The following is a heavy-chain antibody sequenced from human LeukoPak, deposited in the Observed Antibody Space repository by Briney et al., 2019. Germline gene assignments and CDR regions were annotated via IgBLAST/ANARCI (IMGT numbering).Heavy chain of an antibody. Sequence: GGSLTLSCAPSGLSLSSYGMHWVRQAPGKGLEWVAFIRYEGSNKYYVVSGKGRFTISRDNPKNTLHLQMNSLRAEDTALYYCTKLLSGYDRFDYWGQGTLVTVSS. D-gene: IGHD5-12*01. CDR2: IRYEGSNK. CDR1: GLSLSSYG. CDR3: TKLLSGYDRFDY. V-gene: IGHV3-30*02. J-gene: IGHJ4*02.